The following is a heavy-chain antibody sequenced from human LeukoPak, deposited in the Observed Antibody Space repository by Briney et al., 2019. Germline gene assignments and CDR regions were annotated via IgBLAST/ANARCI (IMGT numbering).Heavy chain of an antibody. J-gene: IGHJ4*02. CDR3: SRVACSSTTCYLAY. CDR2: IKEDGSEK. V-gene: IGHV3-7*02. D-gene: IGHD2-2*01. Sequence: PGGSLRLSCAASGFTFSNYWMDWVRQAPGKRLEWVASIKEDGSEKYHLDSVKGRFTISRDNAKNSLYLHMNSLRAEDTAVYYCSRVACSSTTCYLAYWGQGTLVTVSS. CDR1: GFTFSNYW.